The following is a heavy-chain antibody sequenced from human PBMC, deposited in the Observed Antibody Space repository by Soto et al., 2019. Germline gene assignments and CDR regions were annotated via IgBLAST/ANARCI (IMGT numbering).Heavy chain of an antibody. CDR3: AIMPRGGAFDI. J-gene: IGHJ3*02. Sequence: EVQLVESGGGLVQPGGSLRLSCAASGFTVSSNYMSWVRQAPGKGLEWVSVIYSGGSTYYADSVKGRFTISRDNSKNTLYLRMNSLRAEDTAVYYCAIMPRGGAFDIWGQGTMVTVSS. CDR2: IYSGGST. CDR1: GFTVSSNY. V-gene: IGHV3-66*01. D-gene: IGHD2-2*01.